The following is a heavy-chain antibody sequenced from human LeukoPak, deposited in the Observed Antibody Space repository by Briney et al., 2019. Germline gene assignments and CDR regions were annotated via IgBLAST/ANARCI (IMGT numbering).Heavy chain of an antibody. J-gene: IGHJ4*02. CDR3: ARRGDFWSGYPSIDY. Sequence: ASVKVSCKASGGTFSSYGISWVRQAPGQGLEWMGWISAYNGNTNYAQKLQGRVTMTTDTSTSTAYMELRSLRSDDTAVYYCARRGDFWSGYPSIDYWGQGTLVTVSS. D-gene: IGHD3-3*01. CDR2: ISAYNGNT. CDR1: GGTFSSYG. V-gene: IGHV1-18*01.